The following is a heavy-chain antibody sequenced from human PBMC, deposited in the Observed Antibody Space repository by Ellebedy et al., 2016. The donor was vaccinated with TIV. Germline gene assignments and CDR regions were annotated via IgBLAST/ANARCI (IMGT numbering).Heavy chain of an antibody. Sequence: SETLSLXXTVSGGSISSGDYYWSWIRQPPGKGLEWIGYIYYSGSTYYNPSPKSRVTISVDTSKNQFSLKLSSVTAADTAVYYCARGPHYYDSGGFDYWGQGTLVTVSS. CDR2: IYYSGST. CDR1: GGSISSGDYY. J-gene: IGHJ4*02. CDR3: ARGPHYYDSGGFDY. V-gene: IGHV4-30-4*01. D-gene: IGHD3-22*01.